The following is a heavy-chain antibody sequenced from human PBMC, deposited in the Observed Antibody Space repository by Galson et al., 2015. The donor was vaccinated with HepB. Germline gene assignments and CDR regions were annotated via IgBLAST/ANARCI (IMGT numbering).Heavy chain of an antibody. CDR1: GYTFTSHD. D-gene: IGHD6-19*01. CDR3: ARDTSGWMDH. Sequence: SVKVSCKASGYTFTSHDIGWVRQAPGQGFEWMGWISVYNGNTNYAQKLQGRITLTTDTSTRTVEMELRSLTSDDTAVYYCARDTSGWMDHWGQGTLVTVSS. V-gene: IGHV1-18*04. J-gene: IGHJ4*02. CDR2: ISVYNGNT.